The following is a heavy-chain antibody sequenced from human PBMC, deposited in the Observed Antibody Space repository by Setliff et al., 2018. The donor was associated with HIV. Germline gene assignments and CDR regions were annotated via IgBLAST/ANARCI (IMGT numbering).Heavy chain of an antibody. V-gene: IGHV4-30-4*08. CDR2: IHYKGNI. Sequence: LTCTVSGDSIISGDYYWSWIRQSPGKGLEWIGHIHYKGNIDYNASLKSRLAIPSDTSKNQFSLNLSSVIAADTAIYFCARFTVVVFGAGEPSWFDPWGQGILVTVSS. J-gene: IGHJ5*02. CDR3: ARFTVVVFGAGEPSWFDP. D-gene: IGHD2-15*01. CDR1: GDSIISGDYY.